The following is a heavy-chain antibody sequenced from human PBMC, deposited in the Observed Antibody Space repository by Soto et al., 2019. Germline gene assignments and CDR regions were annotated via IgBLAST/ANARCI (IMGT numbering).Heavy chain of an antibody. D-gene: IGHD2-15*01. CDR2: IYHSGHT. CDR1: GGSISRGGYS. Sequence: SETLSLTCAVSGGSISRGGYSWTCIRQPPGKGLEWIGYIYHSGHTYYNPSLKSRVTISGDRSKKQFTLNLSSVTAADTAVYSCASSVAADAALNAWGQGTIVSVSS. V-gene: IGHV4-30-2*01. J-gene: IGHJ3*01. CDR3: ASSVAADAALNA.